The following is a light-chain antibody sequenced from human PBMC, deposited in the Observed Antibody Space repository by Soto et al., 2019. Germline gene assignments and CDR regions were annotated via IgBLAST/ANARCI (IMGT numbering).Light chain of an antibody. Sequence: QSALTQPPSGSGSPGQSVTISCTGTSSDVGGYNYVSWYQQHPGKAPKLMIYEVNKRPSGVPDRFSGSKSGNTASLTVSGLQAEDEADYYCSSYAGSNIVVFGGGTKLTVL. CDR1: SSDVGGYNY. J-gene: IGLJ2*01. CDR3: SSYAGSNIVV. V-gene: IGLV2-8*01. CDR2: EVN.